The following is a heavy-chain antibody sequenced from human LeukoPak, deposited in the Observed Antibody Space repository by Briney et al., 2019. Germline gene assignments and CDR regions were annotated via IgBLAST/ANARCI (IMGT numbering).Heavy chain of an antibody. D-gene: IGHD6-13*01. CDR2: IIPIFGTA. CDR3: ARFGPRSSWYDY. J-gene: IGHJ4*02. V-gene: IGHV1-69*06. Sequence: ASVKVSCKASGYTFTNYGLSWVRQAPGQGLEWMGGIIPIFGTANYAQKFQGRVTITADKSTSTAYMELSSLRSEDTAVYYCARFGPRSSWYDYWGQGTLVTVSS. CDR1: GYTFTNYG.